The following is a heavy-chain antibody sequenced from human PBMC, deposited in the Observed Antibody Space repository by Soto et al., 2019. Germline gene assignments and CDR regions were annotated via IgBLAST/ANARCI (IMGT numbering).Heavy chain of an antibody. V-gene: IGHV3-23*01. J-gene: IGHJ4*02. CDR1: GFTFSSYA. Sequence: GGSLRLSCAASGFTFSSYAMSWVRQAPGKGLEWVSAISGSGGSTYYADSVKGRFTISRDNSKNTLYLQMNSLRAEDTAVYCCAKGRMDSSSWYYFDYWGQGTLVTVSS. CDR3: AKGRMDSSSWYYFDY. CDR2: ISGSGGST. D-gene: IGHD6-13*01.